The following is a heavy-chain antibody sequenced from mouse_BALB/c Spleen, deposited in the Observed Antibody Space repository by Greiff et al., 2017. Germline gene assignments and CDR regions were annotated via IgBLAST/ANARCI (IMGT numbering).Heavy chain of an antibody. CDR1: GYTFTSYY. J-gene: IGHJ2*01. D-gene: IGHD1-2*01. Sequence: QVQLQQPGAELVKPGASVKLSCKASGYTFTSYYMYWVKQRPGQGLEWIGGINPSNGGTNFNEKFKSKATLTVDKSSSTAYMQLSSLTSEDFAVYYCTRWGLYDGTGFDYWGQGTTLTVSS. CDR3: TRWGLYDGTGFDY. CDR2: INPSNGGT. V-gene: IGHV1S81*02.